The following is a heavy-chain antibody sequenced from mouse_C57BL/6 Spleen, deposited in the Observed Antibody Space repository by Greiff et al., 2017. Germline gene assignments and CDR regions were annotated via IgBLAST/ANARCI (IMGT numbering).Heavy chain of an antibody. Sequence: EVKVVESEGGLVQPGSSMKLSCTASGFTFSDYYMAWVRQVPEKGLEWVANINYDGSSTYYLDSLKSRFIISRDNAKNILYLQMSSLKSEDTATYYCARDLGGYYGFDYWGQGTTLTVSS. V-gene: IGHV5-16*01. CDR2: INYDGSST. CDR3: ARDLGGYYGFDY. D-gene: IGHD1-1*01. J-gene: IGHJ2*01. CDR1: GFTFSDYY.